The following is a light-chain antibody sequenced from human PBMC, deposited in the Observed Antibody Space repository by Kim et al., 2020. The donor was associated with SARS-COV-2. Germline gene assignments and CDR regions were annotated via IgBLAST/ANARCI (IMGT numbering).Light chain of an antibody. V-gene: IGKV1-27*01. CDR1: QGISSY. CDR3: QQYNSAPYT. Sequence: DIQMTQSPSSLSASVGDRVTITCRASQGISSYLAWYQLKPGKAPNLLIYGASALQSGVPSRFSGSGSGTEFTLTISSLQPEDVASYYCQQYNSAPYTFGRGTKLEI. CDR2: GAS. J-gene: IGKJ2*01.